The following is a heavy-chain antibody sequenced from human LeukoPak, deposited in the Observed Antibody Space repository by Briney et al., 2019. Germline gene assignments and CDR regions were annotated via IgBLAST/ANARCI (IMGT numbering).Heavy chain of an antibody. CDR3: ARAETYYYDSSGYYPGVYYFDY. Sequence: ASVKVSRKASGYTFTSYGISWVRQAPGQGLEWMGWISAYNGNTNYAQKLQGRVTMTTDTSTSTAYMELRSLRSDDTAVYYCARAETYYYDSSGYYPGVYYFDYWGQGTLVTVSS. V-gene: IGHV1-18*01. D-gene: IGHD3-22*01. CDR1: GYTFTSYG. CDR2: ISAYNGNT. J-gene: IGHJ4*02.